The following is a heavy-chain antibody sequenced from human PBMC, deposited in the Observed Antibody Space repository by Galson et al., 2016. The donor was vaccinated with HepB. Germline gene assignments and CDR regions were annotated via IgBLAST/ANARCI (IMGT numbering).Heavy chain of an antibody. CDR2: IKQDGSEK. V-gene: IGHV3-7*03. CDR3: ARDGPGGYSFHQGPIGLPPDALLQEHL. Sequence: SLRLSCAASGFTFSSYWMHWVRQAPGKGLEWVANIKQDGSEKYYVDSVKGRFTISRDNAKNSLYLQMNSLRAEDTAVYYCARDGPGGYSFHQGPIGLPPDALLQEHLWG. CDR1: GFTFSSYW. D-gene: IGHD5-18*01. J-gene: IGHJ6*01.